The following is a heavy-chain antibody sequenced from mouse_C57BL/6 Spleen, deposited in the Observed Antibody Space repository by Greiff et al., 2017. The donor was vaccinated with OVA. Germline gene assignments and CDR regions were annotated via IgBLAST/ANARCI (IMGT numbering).Heavy chain of an antibody. CDR2: LYPGSGRT. D-gene: IGHD2-2*01. CDR1: GYTFTSYW. J-gene: IGHJ1*03. V-gene: IGHV1-55*01. CDR3: ARGGYGYGGVYWYFDV. Sequence: VQLKQPGAELVKPGASVKMSCKASGYTFTSYWITWVKPRPGQGLEWIGALYPGSGRTNYNEKFKSKATLTVDTSSSTAYLQLSSLTSEDSAVYYCARGGYGYGGVYWYFDVGGTGTTVTVSS.